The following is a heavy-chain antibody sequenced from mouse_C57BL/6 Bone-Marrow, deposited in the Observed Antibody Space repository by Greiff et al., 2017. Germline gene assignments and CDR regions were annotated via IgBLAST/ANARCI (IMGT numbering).Heavy chain of an antibody. CDR3: ARVYYYGSTTTN. CDR2: INPSSGST. V-gene: IGHV1-4*01. J-gene: IGHJ2*01. Sequence: QVQLQQSGAELARPGASVPMSCKASGYTFTSYTMHWVKQRPGQGLEWIGYINPSSGSTKNNQKFKDKATLTADKSSSAAYMQLSILTSEDSAVYYCARVYYYGSTTTNWGQGTTLTVSS. D-gene: IGHD1-1*01. CDR1: GYTFTSYT.